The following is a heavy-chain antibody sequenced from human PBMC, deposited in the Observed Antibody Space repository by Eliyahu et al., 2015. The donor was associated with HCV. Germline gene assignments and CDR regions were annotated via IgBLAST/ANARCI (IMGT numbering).Heavy chain of an antibody. D-gene: IGHD3-9*01. CDR2: INPSNGDT. V-gene: IGHV1-18*04. CDR1: GYSFVTRG. CDR3: ARTNYGIFTGHYFDS. Sequence: QVHLVQSGAEVTKPGASVKVSCKASGYSFVTRGISWLRQAPGQGPEWMAWINPSNGDTTYAQNFQDRVILTTDTYSNTVFMEVRSLILDDTAVYFCARTNYGIFTGHYFDSWGQGTLITVSS. J-gene: IGHJ4*02.